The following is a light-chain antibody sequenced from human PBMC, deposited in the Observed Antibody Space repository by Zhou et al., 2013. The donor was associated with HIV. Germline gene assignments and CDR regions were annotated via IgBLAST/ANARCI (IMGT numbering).Light chain of an antibody. V-gene: IGKV3-20*01. J-gene: IGKJ1*01. Sequence: EIVLTQSPGTLSLSPGERATLSCRASQSVSSSYLVWYQQKPGQAPRVLMYGASNRATGIPDRFSGSGSGTDFTLTISRLEPEDFAVYYCQQYDSSPTTFGQGTKVEIK. CDR1: QSVSSSY. CDR2: GAS. CDR3: QQYDSSPTT.